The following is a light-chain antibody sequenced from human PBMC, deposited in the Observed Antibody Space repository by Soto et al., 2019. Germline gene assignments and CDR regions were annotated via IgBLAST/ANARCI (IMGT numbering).Light chain of an antibody. CDR2: DAS. J-gene: IGKJ1*01. Sequence: DIQMTQSPSTLSASVGDRVIITCRASQSISNLLAWYQQKPGKAPKLLIYDASSLVSGVPSRFSGSGSGTGFTFTISSLQPEDFATYYCQQYNSYSSWTFGQVTKV. V-gene: IGKV1-5*01. CDR1: QSISNL. CDR3: QQYNSYSSWT.